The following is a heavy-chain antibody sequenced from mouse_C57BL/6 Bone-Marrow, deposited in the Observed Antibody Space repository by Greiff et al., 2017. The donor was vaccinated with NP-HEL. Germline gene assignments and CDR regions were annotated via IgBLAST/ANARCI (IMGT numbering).Heavy chain of an antibody. J-gene: IGHJ1*03. V-gene: IGHV1-26*01. CDR3: APIYYDYFYWYVDG. D-gene: IGHD2-4*01. CDR2: INPNNGGT. CDR1: GYTFTDYY. Sequence: EVQLQQSGPELVKPGASVKISCKASGYTFTDYYMNWVKQSHGKSLEWIGDINPNNGGTSYNQKFKGKATLTVDKSSSTAYMELRSLTSEDSAVYYCAPIYYDYFYWYVDGWGTGTTVTVSS.